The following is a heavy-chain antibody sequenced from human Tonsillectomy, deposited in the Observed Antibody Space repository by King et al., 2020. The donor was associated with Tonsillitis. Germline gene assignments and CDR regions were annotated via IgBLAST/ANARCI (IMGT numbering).Heavy chain of an antibody. CDR2: IWYDGTDT. J-gene: IGHJ5*02. D-gene: IGHD3-22*01. CDR1: GVAFNTYN. Sequence: VQLVESGGGVGQPGRSLRLSCAASGVAFNTYNMHWVSQAPGQGMEWVAVIWYDGTDTYYTDSVKGRFTISRDNSKNTLSLQMYSLRAEDSALYYCARDLHDSSGSRNWFDPWGQGTLVTVSS. CDR3: ARDLHDSSGSRNWFDP. V-gene: IGHV3-33*01.